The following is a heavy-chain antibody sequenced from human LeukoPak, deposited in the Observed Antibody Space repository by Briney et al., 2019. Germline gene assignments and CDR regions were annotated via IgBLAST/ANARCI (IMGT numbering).Heavy chain of an antibody. D-gene: IGHD1-7*01. CDR2: ISAYNGNT. Sequence: ASVKVSCKASGYTFTGYYMHWVRPAPGQGLAWMGWISAYNGNTNYAQKLQGRVTMTTDTSTSTAYMELRSLRSDDTAVYYCARDGKLELPGPKYYYYGMDVWGQGTTVTVSS. V-gene: IGHV1-18*04. J-gene: IGHJ6*02. CDR1: GYTFTGYY. CDR3: ARDGKLELPGPKYYYYGMDV.